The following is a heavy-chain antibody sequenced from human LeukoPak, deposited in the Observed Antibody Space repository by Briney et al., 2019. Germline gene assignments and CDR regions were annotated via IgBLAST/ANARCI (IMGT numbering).Heavy chain of an antibody. D-gene: IGHD2-8*02. CDR1: GFTFTNSW. J-gene: IGHJ4*02. V-gene: IGHV3-7*05. CDR3: AGSGY. Sequence: PGGSLRLSCATSGFTFTNSWMSWVRQAPGKGLEWVASIKRDGSDKCFVDSVKGRFTISRDNAKKSLFLQMNNLRAEDTAVYYCAGSGYWGQGTLVTVSS. CDR2: IKRDGSDK.